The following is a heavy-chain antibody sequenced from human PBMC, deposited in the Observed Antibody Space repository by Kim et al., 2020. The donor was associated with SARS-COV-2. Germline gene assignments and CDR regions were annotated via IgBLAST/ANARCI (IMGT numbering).Heavy chain of an antibody. V-gene: IGHV1-46*01. J-gene: IGHJ4*02. CDR3: ARVGIAARRTLWY. D-gene: IGHD6-6*01. Sequence: YAQKFQGGVTMTRDTSTSTVYMELSSLRSEDTAVYYCARVGIAARRTLWYWGQGTLVTVSS.